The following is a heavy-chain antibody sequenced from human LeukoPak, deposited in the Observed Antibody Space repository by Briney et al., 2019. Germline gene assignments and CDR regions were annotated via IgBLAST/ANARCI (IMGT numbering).Heavy chain of an antibody. D-gene: IGHD2-8*01. CDR2: IIPIFGTA. V-gene: IGHV1-69*06. CDR1: GGTFSSYA. J-gene: IGHJ6*03. Sequence: GASVTVSCKASGGTFSSYAISWVRQAPGQGLEWMGGIIPIFGTANYAQKFQGRVTITADKSTSTAYMELSSLRSEDTAVYYCASHCTNGVCHTAYYYYYMDVWGKGTTVTVSS. CDR3: ASHCTNGVCHTAYYYYYMDV.